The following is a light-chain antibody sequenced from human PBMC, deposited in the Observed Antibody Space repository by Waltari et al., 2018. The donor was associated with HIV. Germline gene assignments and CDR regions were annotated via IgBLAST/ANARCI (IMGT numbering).Light chain of an antibody. J-gene: IGLJ3*02. CDR1: KVGSKG. V-gene: IGLV3-21*04. CDR2: YDR. Sequence: SYVVSQPPSVSVAPGQTARMTGEGNKVGSKGVHWYQKKPDQAPILVIYYDRDRPSGIPERFSGSNFGNTATLTITSVEAGDEADYYCQVWDSSSDHRGVFGGGTKLTVL. CDR3: QVWDSSSDHRGV.